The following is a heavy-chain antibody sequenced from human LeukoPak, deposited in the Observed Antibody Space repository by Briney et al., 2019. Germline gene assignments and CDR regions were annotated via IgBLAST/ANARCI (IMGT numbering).Heavy chain of an antibody. V-gene: IGHV6-1*01. CDR2: AYYRSKWYN. CDR3: VRENWVGATFYFDY. J-gene: IGHJ4*02. D-gene: IGHD1-26*01. Sequence: SQTLSLTCAISGDSVSSNSAAWNWIRQSPSRGLEWLGRAYYRSKWYNDYAVSVKSRITINPDTSKNQFSLQLNSVTPDDTAVYYCVRENWVGATFYFDYWGQGTLVTVSS. CDR1: GDSVSSNSAA.